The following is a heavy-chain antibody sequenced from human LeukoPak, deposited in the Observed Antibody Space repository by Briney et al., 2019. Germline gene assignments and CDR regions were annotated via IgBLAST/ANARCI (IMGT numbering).Heavy chain of an antibody. J-gene: IGHJ4*02. Sequence: GGSLRLSCAASGFTFSSYAMSWVRQAPGKGLEWVSSVSGSGGYTYYAGSVKGRFTISRDNSKNTLYLQMNSLRAEDTAIYHCAKDRPNYYDSSGHYYRRDGDYWGQGTLVTVSS. CDR2: VSGSGGYT. V-gene: IGHV3-23*01. CDR3: AKDRPNYYDSSGHYYRRDGDY. D-gene: IGHD3-22*01. CDR1: GFTFSSYA.